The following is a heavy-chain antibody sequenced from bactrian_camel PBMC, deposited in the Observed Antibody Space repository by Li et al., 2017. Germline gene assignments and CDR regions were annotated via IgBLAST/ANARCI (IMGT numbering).Heavy chain of an antibody. CDR3: AWKVGMCGPNWSKLRFDS. J-gene: IGHJ4*01. CDR1: GYNTLI. Sequence: HVQLVESGGGSVQAGGSLRLSCTFSGYNTLIMAWFRQGPGKLREGVAAQRDAATYYADSVKGRFSISRDIASRNLYLQMSNLKPEDTALYYCAWKVGMCGPNWSKLRFDSRGPGTQVTVS. V-gene: IGHV3S53*01. D-gene: IGHD1*01. CDR2: QRDAAT.